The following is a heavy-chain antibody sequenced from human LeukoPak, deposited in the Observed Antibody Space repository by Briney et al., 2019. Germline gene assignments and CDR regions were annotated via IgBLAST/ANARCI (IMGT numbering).Heavy chain of an antibody. V-gene: IGHV3-30*18. CDR2: ISYDGSNK. CDR3: AKAYGSGSYYKAPYYYYYGMDV. D-gene: IGHD3-10*01. CDR1: GFTFSSYG. J-gene: IGHJ6*02. Sequence: PGRSLRLSCAASGFTFSSYGMHWVRQAPGKGLERVAVISYDGSNKYYADSVKGRFTISRDNSKNTLYLQMNSLRAEDTAVYYCAKAYGSGSYYKAPYYYYYGMDVWGQGTTVTVSS.